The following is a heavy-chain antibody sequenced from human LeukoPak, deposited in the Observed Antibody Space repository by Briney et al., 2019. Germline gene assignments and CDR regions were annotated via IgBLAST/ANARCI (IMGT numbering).Heavy chain of an antibody. Sequence: QPGGSLRLSCATSGSTFSSYWMSWVRQAPGKGLEWVANIKQDGSEKNYLDSVKGRFTISRDNAKNSLYLQMNSLRAEDTAVYYCARQRCHDSWGQGTLVTVSS. V-gene: IGHV3-7*01. CDR3: ARQRCHDS. D-gene: IGHD4-17*01. CDR1: GSTFSSYW. CDR2: IKQDGSEK. J-gene: IGHJ4*02.